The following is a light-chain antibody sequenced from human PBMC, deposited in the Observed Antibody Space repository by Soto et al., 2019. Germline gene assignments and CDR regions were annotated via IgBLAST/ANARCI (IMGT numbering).Light chain of an antibody. V-gene: IGKV1-5*03. CDR1: HSMSVW. Sequence: DIQMTQSPSTLSASVGDRVTITCRASHSMSVWLAWYQLNPGKAPKLLIYKASTLASGVPSRFSGSGSGTEFTLTISSLQPDDFATYYCHQYITWPLTFGGGTKVEIK. CDR2: KAS. CDR3: HQYITWPLT. J-gene: IGKJ4*01.